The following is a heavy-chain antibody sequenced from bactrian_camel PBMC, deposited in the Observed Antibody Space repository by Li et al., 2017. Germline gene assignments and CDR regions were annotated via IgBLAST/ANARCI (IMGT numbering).Heavy chain of an antibody. D-gene: IGHD1*01. J-gene: IGHJ4*01. CDR1: GQSYSRYD. CDR3: AARRDRCVTPPLTKDGYMY. V-gene: IGHV3S57*01. Sequence: QVQLVESGGGSVQAGGSLRLSCAASGQSYSRYDDWCMAWFRQAPGKEREGVATLKYDADTRYADSVKGRFTISKDNAKNTLYLQMNALNVEDTGMYYCAARRDRCVTPPLTKDGYMYWGQGTQVTVS. CDR2: LKYDADT.